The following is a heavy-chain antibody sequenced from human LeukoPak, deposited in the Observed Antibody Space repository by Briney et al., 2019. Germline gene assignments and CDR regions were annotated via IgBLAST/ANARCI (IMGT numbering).Heavy chain of an antibody. CDR1: GYTFTSYA. CDR3: ARPDIVVVPAAMPSEDYYYYGMDV. J-gene: IGHJ6*02. CDR2: INTNTGNP. D-gene: IGHD2-2*01. V-gene: IGHV7-4-1*02. Sequence: ASVKVSCKASGYTFTSYAMNWVRQAPGQGFEWMGWINTNTGNPTYAQGFTGRFVFSLDTSVSTAYLQISSLKAEDTAVYYCARPDIVVVPAAMPSEDYYYYGMDVWGQGTTVTVSS.